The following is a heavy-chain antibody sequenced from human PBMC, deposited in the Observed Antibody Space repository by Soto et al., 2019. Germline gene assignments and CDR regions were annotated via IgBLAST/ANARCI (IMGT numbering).Heavy chain of an antibody. V-gene: IGHV1-18*01. J-gene: IGHJ5*02. D-gene: IGHD3-10*01. CDR3: ARVLRGVVNWFDP. CDR2: IATYNTNK. CDR1: GDTFTNFG. Sequence: HLVQSGPEVKKPGASVTVSCKTSGDTFTNFGLSWVRQAPGQGLEWMGWIATYNTNKNYAQKFQGRLTLTTDTSTSTAYMELKSLGYDVTAVYYCARVLRGVVNWFDPWGQGTLVTVSS.